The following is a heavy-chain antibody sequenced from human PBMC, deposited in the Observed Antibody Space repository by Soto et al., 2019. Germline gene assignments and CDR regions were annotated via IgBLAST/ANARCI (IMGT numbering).Heavy chain of an antibody. V-gene: IGHV4-31*03. CDR1: GGSISSGGYY. J-gene: IGHJ6*02. D-gene: IGHD2-8*01. CDR3: ASSSCTNGVCSQFYHDHATDV. Sequence: SETLSLTCTVSGGSISSGGYYLSWSRQHPGKGLEWIGYISYSGNTYFNPSLKSRVNVSVDTSKNQVSLKLSSVTAADTAVYYCASSSCTNGVCSQFYHDHATDVWGQGTAVTVSS. CDR2: ISYSGNT.